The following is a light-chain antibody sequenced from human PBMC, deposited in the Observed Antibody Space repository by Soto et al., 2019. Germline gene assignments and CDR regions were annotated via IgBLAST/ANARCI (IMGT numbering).Light chain of an antibody. CDR3: KQYNGYSRT. Sequence: EIKVTQSPSTLSALARYRVTVTFRSSQSIGSSLAWYQQKPGKAPNLLISDASSLERGVPSRFSGSGSGTEFTLTIRSLQTDDFATYYCKQYNGYSRTFGQGTKVDIK. V-gene: IGKV1-5*01. CDR2: DAS. J-gene: IGKJ1*01. CDR1: QSIGSS.